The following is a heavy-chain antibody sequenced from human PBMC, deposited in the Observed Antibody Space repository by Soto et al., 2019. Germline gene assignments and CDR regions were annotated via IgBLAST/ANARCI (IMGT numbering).Heavy chain of an antibody. J-gene: IGHJ4*02. CDR3: ARDYYDFWSGYYGNFDY. CDR2: IWYDGSNK. V-gene: IGHV3-33*01. D-gene: IGHD3-3*01. CDR1: GFTFSSYG. Sequence: QVQQVASGGGVVQHGRSLRLSCAATGFTFSSYGMHWDRQAPGKGLVWVAVIWYDGSNKYYADSVKGRFTISRDNSKNRLYLQMNSLRAEDRAVYSGARDYYDFWSGYYGNFDYWGQGTLVTVCS.